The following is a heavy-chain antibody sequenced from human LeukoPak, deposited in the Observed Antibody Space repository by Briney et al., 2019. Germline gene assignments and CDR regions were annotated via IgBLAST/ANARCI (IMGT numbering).Heavy chain of an antibody. V-gene: IGHV4-59*08. D-gene: IGHD6-13*01. CDR1: GGSLTSYY. CDR3: ARRRGWRQQLVYFDY. J-gene: IGHJ4*02. Sequence: PSETLSLTCTVSGGSLTSYYGSWIREPPGKGREWLGYLFHSGTRRYNPSLKSRVTISADTTKNQIFLTLNSTTAADTAVYYCARRRGWRQQLVYFDYWGQGTLATVSS. CDR2: LFHSGTR.